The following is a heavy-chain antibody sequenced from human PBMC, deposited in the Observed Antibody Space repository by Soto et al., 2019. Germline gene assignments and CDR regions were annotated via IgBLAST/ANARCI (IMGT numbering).Heavy chain of an antibody. V-gene: IGHV1-69*13. CDR3: ARDTAQYNWNYVLPLTYYYYGMDV. Sequence: GASVKVSCKASGGTFSSYAISWVLEAPGQGLEWMGGIIPIFGTANYAQKFQGRVTITADESTSTAYMELSSLRSEDTAVYYCARDTAQYNWNYVLPLTYYYYGMDVWGQGTTVTVSS. CDR1: GGTFSSYA. CDR2: IIPIFGTA. D-gene: IGHD1-7*01. J-gene: IGHJ6*02.